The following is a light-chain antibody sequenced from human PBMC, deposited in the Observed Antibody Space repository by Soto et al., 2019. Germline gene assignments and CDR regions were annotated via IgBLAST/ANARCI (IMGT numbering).Light chain of an antibody. J-gene: IGKJ4*01. Sequence: EIVMTQSPATLSVSPGERATLSCRASQSVSSNLAWYQQKPGQAPRLLIYGASTRATGIPARFSGSGSGTEFTLTFSSLQSEYFAVYYCQQYNNWPPLTFGGGTKVEIK. CDR2: GAS. CDR3: QQYNNWPPLT. V-gene: IGKV3-15*01. CDR1: QSVSSN.